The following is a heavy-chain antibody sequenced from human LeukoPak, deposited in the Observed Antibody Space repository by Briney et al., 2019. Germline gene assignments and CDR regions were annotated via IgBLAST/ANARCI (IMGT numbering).Heavy chain of an antibody. J-gene: IGHJ3*02. Sequence: GGSLRLSCAASGFSFSSYWMSWVRQAPGKGLEWVANIKEDGSEKYYVDSVKGRFTISRDNSKNTLYLQMNSLRAEDTAVYYCAKDACSGGSCYPHDAFDIWGQGTMVTVSS. CDR2: IKEDGSEK. CDR3: AKDACSGGSCYPHDAFDI. CDR1: GFSFSSYW. D-gene: IGHD2-15*01. V-gene: IGHV3-7*01.